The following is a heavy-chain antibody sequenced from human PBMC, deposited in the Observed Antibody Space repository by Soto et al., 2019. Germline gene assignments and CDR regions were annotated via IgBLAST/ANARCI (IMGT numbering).Heavy chain of an antibody. CDR2: IITSDSRT. D-gene: IGHD4-17*01. J-gene: IGHJ4*02. Sequence: EVQLLESGGGLVQPGGSLRLSCAASGFTFSSYAMSWVRQAPGKGLEWVSIITSDSRTYYADSVKGRFTISRDNSKNTVYLQMNSLRAEDTAVYYCAKDYSTVTTDPLSVVLFDYWGQGALVTVSS. CDR1: GFTFSSYA. CDR3: AKDYSTVTTDPLSVVLFDY. V-gene: IGHV3-23*01.